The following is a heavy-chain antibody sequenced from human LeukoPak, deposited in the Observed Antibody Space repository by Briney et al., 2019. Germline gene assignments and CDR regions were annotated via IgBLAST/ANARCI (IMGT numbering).Heavy chain of an antibody. CDR1: GFTFSDYA. Sequence: PGGSLRLSCAASGFTFSDYAMSWVRQAPGKGLEWVSGIGSSGVNTDYATSVEGRFTISRDNTKSTLHLLMNSLRVEDTATYYCAKGRNSGSYFGIDPWGQGTPVSVSP. V-gene: IGHV3-23*01. CDR2: IGSSGVNT. CDR3: AKGRNSGSYFGIDP. J-gene: IGHJ5*02. D-gene: IGHD3-10*01.